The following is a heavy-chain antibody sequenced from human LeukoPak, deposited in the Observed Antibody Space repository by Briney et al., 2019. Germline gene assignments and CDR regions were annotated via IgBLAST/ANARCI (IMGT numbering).Heavy chain of an antibody. Sequence: QSGGSLRLSCAASGFTFSSYGLHWVRQAPGKGLECVAVISKDGSNEHYADPGKGRFTISRDNSKNTLYLQMNSLRTEDTAVYYCVRDRGDGYNQIDYWGQGTLVTVSS. J-gene: IGHJ4*02. CDR2: ISKDGSNE. D-gene: IGHD5-24*01. V-gene: IGHV3-30*04. CDR1: GFTFSSYG. CDR3: VRDRGDGYNQIDY.